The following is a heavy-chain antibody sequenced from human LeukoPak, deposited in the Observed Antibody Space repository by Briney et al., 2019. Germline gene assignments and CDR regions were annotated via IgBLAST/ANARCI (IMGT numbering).Heavy chain of an antibody. CDR3: AKDYGDYVINY. V-gene: IGHV1-69*04. Sequence: SVKVSCKAAGGTFSSYAISWVQQAPGQGLEWMGRIIPILGIANYAQKFQGRVTITADKSSSTAYMQLSSLRSEDTAVYYCAKDYGDYVINYWGQGTLVTVSS. J-gene: IGHJ4*02. CDR2: IIPILGIA. CDR1: GGTFSSYA. D-gene: IGHD4-17*01.